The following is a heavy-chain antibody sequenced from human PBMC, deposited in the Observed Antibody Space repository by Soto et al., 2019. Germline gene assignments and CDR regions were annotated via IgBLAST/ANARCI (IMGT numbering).Heavy chain of an antibody. V-gene: IGHV3-48*01. CDR2: ISSSSSTI. J-gene: IGHJ4*02. CDR1: GFTFSSYS. CDR3: ARDSGYSYGPLDY. Sequence: EVQLVESGGGLVQPGGSLRLSCAASGFTFSSYSMNWVRQAPGKGLEWVSYISSSSSTIYYADSVKGRFTISKDNANKALNLQMNSLRAEDTAVYCCARDSGYSYGPLDYWGQGTLVTVSS. D-gene: IGHD5-18*01.